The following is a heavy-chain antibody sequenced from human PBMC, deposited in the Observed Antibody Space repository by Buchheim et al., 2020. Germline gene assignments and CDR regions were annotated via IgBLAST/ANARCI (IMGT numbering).Heavy chain of an antibody. J-gene: IGHJ5*02. V-gene: IGHV4-30-2*01. Sequence: QLQLQESGSGLVKPSQTLSLTCAVSGGSISSGGYPWSWIRQPPGKGLEWIGYIYHSGSTYYNPSLKSRVTISVDRSKNHVSLKLSSVTAADTAVYYCASRIAAPSVGWFDPWGQGTL. CDR3: ASRIAAPSVGWFDP. CDR2: IYHSGST. D-gene: IGHD6-6*01. CDR1: GGSISSGGYP.